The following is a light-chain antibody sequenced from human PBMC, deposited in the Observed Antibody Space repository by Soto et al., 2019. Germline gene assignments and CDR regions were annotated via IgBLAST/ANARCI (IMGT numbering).Light chain of an antibody. V-gene: IGKV3-11*01. J-gene: IGKJ4*01. CDR1: QNVGLN. Sequence: EMVLTQSPATLSLSPGESATLSCRASQNVGLNFAWYQQKSGQPPRLLIHTASSRATGIPARFSGSGSRTEVTLTISSLEPEDIAVDYCQERGRWPRATFGGGTKVEMK. CDR3: QERGRWPRAT. CDR2: TAS.